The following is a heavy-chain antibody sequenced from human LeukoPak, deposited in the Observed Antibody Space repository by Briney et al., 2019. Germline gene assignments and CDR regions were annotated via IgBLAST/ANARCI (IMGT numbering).Heavy chain of an antibody. J-gene: IGHJ3*02. CDR2: INHSGST. CDR3: ATDDSSGWLDAFDI. CDR1: GGSFSGYY. V-gene: IGHV4-34*01. Sequence: SETLSLTCAVYGGSFSGYYWSWIRQPPGKGLEWIGEINHSGSTNYNPSLKSRVTISVDTSKNQFSLKRSSVTAADTAVYYCATDDSSGWLDAFDIWGQGTMVTVSS. D-gene: IGHD3-22*01.